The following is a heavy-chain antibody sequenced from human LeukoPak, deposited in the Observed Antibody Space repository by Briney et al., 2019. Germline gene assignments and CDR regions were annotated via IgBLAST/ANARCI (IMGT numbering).Heavy chain of an antibody. CDR3: ARGSLVVEFDY. Sequence: GASVKVSCKASGYTFTRYGITWGRQAPGQGLEWMGWISAYNGNTNYAQKLQGRVTMTTDTSTSTAYMELRSLRSDDTAVFYCARGSLVVEFDYWGQGTLVTVSS. CDR2: ISAYNGNT. CDR1: GYTFTRYG. D-gene: IGHD2-2*01. V-gene: IGHV1-18*01. J-gene: IGHJ4*02.